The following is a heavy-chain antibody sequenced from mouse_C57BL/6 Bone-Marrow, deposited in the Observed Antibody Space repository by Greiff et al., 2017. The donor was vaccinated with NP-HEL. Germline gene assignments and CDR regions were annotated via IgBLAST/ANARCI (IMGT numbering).Heavy chain of an antibody. D-gene: IGHD2-10*01. J-gene: IGHJ3*01. Sequence: EVNVVESGGGLVQPGGSLKLSCAASGFTFSDYYLYWVRQTPEQRLEWVAYLSNGGGSTYYPDTVKGRFTISRDNAKNTLYLQMSRLKSEDTAMYYCARGALLGLFAYWGQGTLVTVSA. CDR2: LSNGGGST. V-gene: IGHV5-12*01. CDR3: ARGALLGLFAY. CDR1: GFTFSDYY.